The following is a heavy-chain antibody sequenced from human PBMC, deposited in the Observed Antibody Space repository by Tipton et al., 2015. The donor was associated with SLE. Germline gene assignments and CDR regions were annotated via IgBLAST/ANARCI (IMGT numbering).Heavy chain of an antibody. Sequence: QLVQSGAEVKKPGASVKVSCKASGYTFTNYYIHWVRRAPGQGLEWMGIINPSGGRTSYAQKFQGRVTMTRDTSTSTVYMDLSSLRSEDTAVYYCATLVDPNHYYSGMDVWGQGTTVTVSS. V-gene: IGHV1-46*01. CDR3: ATLVDPNHYYSGMDV. CDR1: GYTFTNYY. J-gene: IGHJ6*02. D-gene: IGHD2-21*01. CDR2: INPSGGRT.